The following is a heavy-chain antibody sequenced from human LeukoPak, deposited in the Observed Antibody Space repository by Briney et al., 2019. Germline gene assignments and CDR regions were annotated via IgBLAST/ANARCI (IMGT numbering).Heavy chain of an antibody. CDR2: IYYSGST. CDR1: GGSISSGRYY. V-gene: IGHV4-30-2*03. Sequence: PSQTLSLTCSVSGGSISSGRYYWSWIRQSAGKGLEWIGSIYYSGSTYYNPSLKSRVTISVDTSKNQFSLKLSSVTAADTAVYYCARGGPGMVRGVMSYYYYYYYMDVWGKGTTVTVSS. D-gene: IGHD3-10*01. CDR3: ARGGPGMVRGVMSYYYYYYYMDV. J-gene: IGHJ6*03.